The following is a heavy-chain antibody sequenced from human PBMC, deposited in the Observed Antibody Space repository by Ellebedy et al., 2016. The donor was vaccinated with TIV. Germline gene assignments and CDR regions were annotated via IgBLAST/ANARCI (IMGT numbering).Heavy chain of an antibody. D-gene: IGHD2-2*01. CDR1: GASFSGNY. V-gene: IGHV4-34*01. CDR3: ARSPVPAARGVGWFDP. Sequence: MPGGSLRLSCGVYGASFSGNYWTWIRQPPGKGLEWIGESNHRGSTNYNPSLKSRVTVSVDTSKNHFSLKVSSVTDADTAVYYCARSPVPAARGVGWFDPWGQGTLVTVSS. CDR2: SNHRGST. J-gene: IGHJ5*02.